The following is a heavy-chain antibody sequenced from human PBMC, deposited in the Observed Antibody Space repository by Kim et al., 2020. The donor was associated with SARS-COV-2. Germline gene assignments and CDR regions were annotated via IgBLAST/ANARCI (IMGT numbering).Heavy chain of an antibody. V-gene: IGHV1-24*01. J-gene: IGHJ4*02. D-gene: IGHD5-18*01. Sequence: ASVKVSCKVSGYTLTELSMHWVRQAPGKGLEWMGGFDPEDGETIYAQKFQGRVTMTEDTSTDTAYMELSSLRSEDTAVYYCATDGGYSYGMGPFDYWGQGTLVTVSS. CDR1: GYTLTELS. CDR3: ATDGGYSYGMGPFDY. CDR2: FDPEDGET.